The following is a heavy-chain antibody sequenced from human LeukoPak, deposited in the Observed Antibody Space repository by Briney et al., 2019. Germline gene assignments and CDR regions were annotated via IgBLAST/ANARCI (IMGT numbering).Heavy chain of an antibody. Sequence: GESLKISXKGSGYSFTSYWIGWVRQMPGKGLEWMGIIYPGDSDTRYSPSFQGQVTISAHKSISTAYLQWTSLEASDTPMSPCPIPGDCSSTSCYSLDYWGQGPLVTVSS. D-gene: IGHD2-2*02. J-gene: IGHJ4*02. CDR2: IYPGDSDT. CDR1: GYSFTSYW. CDR3: PIPGDCSSTSCYSLDY. V-gene: IGHV5-51*01.